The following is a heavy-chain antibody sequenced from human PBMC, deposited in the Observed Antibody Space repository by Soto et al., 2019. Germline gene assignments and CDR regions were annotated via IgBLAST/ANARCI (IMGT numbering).Heavy chain of an antibody. J-gene: IGHJ4*02. V-gene: IGHV3-74*01. CDR2: IGPDAYKT. D-gene: IGHD1-26*01. CDR1: GFTFSRHW. CDR3: GRDQKWAYDY. Sequence: PGGSLRLSCAASGFTFSRHWMHWVRQAPGKGLSWVSHIGPDAYKTRDADSVKGRFIISRDNAGNTLYLQMNSLRDDDTAVYYCGRDQKWAYDYWGPGILVTVSS.